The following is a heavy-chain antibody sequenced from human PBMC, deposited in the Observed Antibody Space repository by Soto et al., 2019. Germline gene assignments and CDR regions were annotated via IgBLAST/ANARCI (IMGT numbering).Heavy chain of an antibody. CDR1: GYSFPSYW. V-gene: IGHV5-10-1*01. D-gene: IGHD6-13*01. J-gene: IGHJ4*02. CDR2: IGPSDSYT. Sequence: GESLKISCKGSGYSFPSYWISWVRQMPGKGLEGMGRIGPSDSYTNYSPSFQGHVTISADKSISTAYLQWSSLKASDTAMYYCARSTNYSSSWYQGYWGQGTLVTVSS. CDR3: ARSTNYSSSWYQGY.